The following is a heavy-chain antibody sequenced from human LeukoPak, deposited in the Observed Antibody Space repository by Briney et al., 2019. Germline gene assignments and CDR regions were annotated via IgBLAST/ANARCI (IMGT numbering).Heavy chain of an antibody. CDR3: ARDLWADDAFDI. CDR1: GFAFSDDS. Sequence: GGSLRLSCVASGFAFSDDSMNWVRQPPGKGLEWVSSISSSSSYIYYADSVKGRFTISRDNAKNSLYLQMNSLRAEDTAVYYCARDLWADDAFDIWGQGTMVTVSS. CDR2: ISSSSSYI. V-gene: IGHV3-21*01. J-gene: IGHJ3*02. D-gene: IGHD7-27*01.